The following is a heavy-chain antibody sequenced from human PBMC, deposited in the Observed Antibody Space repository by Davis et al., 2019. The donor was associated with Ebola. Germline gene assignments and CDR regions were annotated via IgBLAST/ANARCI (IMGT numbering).Heavy chain of an antibody. CDR3: ARAIGHYDFWSGYYSYYYYYYMDV. V-gene: IGHV4-34*01. Sequence: PSETLSLTCAVYGGSFSGYYWSWIRQPPGKGLEWIGEINHSGSTNYNPSLKSRVTISVDTSKNQFSLKLSSVTAADTAVYYCARAIGHYDFWSGYYSYYYYYYMDVWGKGTTVTVSS. CDR2: INHSGST. CDR1: GGSFSGYY. D-gene: IGHD3-3*01. J-gene: IGHJ6*03.